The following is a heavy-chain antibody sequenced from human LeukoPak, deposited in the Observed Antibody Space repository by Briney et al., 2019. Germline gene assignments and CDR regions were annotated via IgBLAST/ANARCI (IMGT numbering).Heavy chain of an antibody. CDR3: ARDLSGYYPSY. D-gene: IGHD3-22*01. J-gene: IGHJ4*02. V-gene: IGHV3-48*02. Sequence: PGGSLRLSCAASGFTFSSYSMNWVRQAPGKGLEWVSYVSSSSSTIYYADSVKGRFTISRDSAKNSLYLQMNSPRDEDTAVYYCARDLSGYYPSYWGQGTLVTVSS. CDR2: VSSSSSTI. CDR1: GFTFSSYS.